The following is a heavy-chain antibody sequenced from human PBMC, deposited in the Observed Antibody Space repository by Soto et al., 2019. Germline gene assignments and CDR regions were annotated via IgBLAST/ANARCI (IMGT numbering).Heavy chain of an antibody. J-gene: IGHJ4*02. V-gene: IGHV3-30*18. Sequence: QVQLVESGGGVVQPGRSLRLSCAASGFTFSSYGMHWVRQAPGKGLEWVAVISYDGSNKYYADSVKGRFTISRDNXXNTLYLQMNSLRAEDTAVYYCAKDGALRYFDRLDYWGQGTLVTVSS. CDR3: AKDGALRYFDRLDY. CDR1: GFTFSSYG. CDR2: ISYDGSNK. D-gene: IGHD3-9*01.